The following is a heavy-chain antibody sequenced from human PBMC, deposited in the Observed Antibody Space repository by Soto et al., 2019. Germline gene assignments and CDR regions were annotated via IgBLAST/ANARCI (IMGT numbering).Heavy chain of an antibody. CDR2: TSYDGSDK. J-gene: IGHJ1*01. Sequence: QVQLVESGGGVVQPGTSLRVSCVGSGFTFRSYVIHWVRQAPGKGLEWVALTSYDGSDKYYDDSVRGRFTISRDNSRNTVDLQVDSLRLEETAIYYCARWGTTGGLGAWCQGTLVSVSS. CDR1: GFTFRSYV. CDR3: ARWGTTGGLGA. V-gene: IGHV3-30*19. D-gene: IGHD3-16*01.